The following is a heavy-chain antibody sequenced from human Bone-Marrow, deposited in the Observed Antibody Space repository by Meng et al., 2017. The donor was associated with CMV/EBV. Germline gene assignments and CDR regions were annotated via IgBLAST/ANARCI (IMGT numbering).Heavy chain of an antibody. D-gene: IGHD6-19*01. CDR2: IRYDGSNK. CDR3: ARDRVAGYNWFDP. CDR1: GFTFSSYG. Sequence: GESLKISCAASGFTFSSYGMHWVRQAPGKGLEWVAFIRYDGSNKYYADSVKGRFTISRDNSKNTLYLQMNSLRAEDTAVYYCARDRVAGYNWFDPWGQGTLVTVSS. J-gene: IGHJ5*02. V-gene: IGHV3-30*02.